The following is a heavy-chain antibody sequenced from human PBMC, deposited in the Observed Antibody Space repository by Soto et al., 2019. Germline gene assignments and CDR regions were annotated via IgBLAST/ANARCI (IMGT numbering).Heavy chain of an antibody. CDR3: AKESRPAAVSTTFNYYFGMDV. CDR1: EITFSRFA. J-gene: IGHJ6*02. CDR2: VSSDGIRK. Sequence: GGSLRLSCAASEITFSRFAMHWVRQAPGKGLEWVAGVSSDGIRKYYADSVKGRFIVSRDNSNNTLSLQMNSLRAEDTAVYYCAKESRPAAVSTTFNYYFGMDVWGQGTTVTVSS. D-gene: IGHD6-13*01. V-gene: IGHV3-30*04.